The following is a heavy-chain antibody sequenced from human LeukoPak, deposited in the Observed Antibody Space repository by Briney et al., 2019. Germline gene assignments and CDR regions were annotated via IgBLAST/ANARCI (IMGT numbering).Heavy chain of an antibody. CDR2: IYYSGST. D-gene: IGHD6-19*01. Sequence: SETLSLTCTVSGGSISTTSYYWGWIRQPPGKGLEWIGSIYYSGSTFYNPSLKSRVTISVDTSRNQFSLKLSSVTAADTAVYYCTREYTSASEYWGQGTLVTVSS. V-gene: IGHV4-39*02. J-gene: IGHJ4*02. CDR1: GGSISTTSYY. CDR3: TREYTSASEY.